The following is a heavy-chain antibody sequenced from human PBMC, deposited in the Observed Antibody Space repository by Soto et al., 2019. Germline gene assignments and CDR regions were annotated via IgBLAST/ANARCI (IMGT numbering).Heavy chain of an antibody. D-gene: IGHD6-19*01. Sequence: GGSLRLSCAASGFIFGTYTMNWVHQAPGKGLEWVSSISNSGTYVTYADTVKGRFTISRDNDKNSLFLQMNSLRADDTAVYYCATARAQWLEGCRADYWCQGILLTVSS. CDR1: GFIFGTYT. CDR3: ATARAQWLEGCRADY. J-gene: IGHJ4*02. V-gene: IGHV3-21*06. CDR2: ISNSGTYV.